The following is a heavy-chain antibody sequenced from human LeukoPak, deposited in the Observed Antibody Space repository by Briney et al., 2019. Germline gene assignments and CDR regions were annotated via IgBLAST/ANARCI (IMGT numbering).Heavy chain of an antibody. CDR3: AKPSSGNYPPTGY. J-gene: IGHJ4*02. CDR1: GFTFSSYD. V-gene: IGHV3-23*01. D-gene: IGHD1-26*01. CDR2: ISGSGDRT. Sequence: GRSLRLSCAASGFTFSSYDVSWVRQAPGKGLEWVSAISGSGDRTHYAGSVKGRFTISRDNSKNTLYLQINSLRAEDTAVYYCAKPSSGNYPPTGYWGQGTLVTVSS.